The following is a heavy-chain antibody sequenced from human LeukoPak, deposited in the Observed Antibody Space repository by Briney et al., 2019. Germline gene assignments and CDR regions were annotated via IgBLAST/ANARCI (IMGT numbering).Heavy chain of an antibody. CDR1: GFTFSDYY. CDR3: ARAINAYYYGSGAPAGYMDV. Sequence: GGSLRLSCAASGFTFSDYYMSWIRQAPGKGLEWVSYISSSGSTIYYADSVKGRFTISRDNAKNSLYLQMNSLRAEDTAAYYCARAINAYYYGSGAPAGYMDVWGKGTTVTISS. D-gene: IGHD3-10*01. J-gene: IGHJ6*03. V-gene: IGHV3-11*01. CDR2: ISSSGSTI.